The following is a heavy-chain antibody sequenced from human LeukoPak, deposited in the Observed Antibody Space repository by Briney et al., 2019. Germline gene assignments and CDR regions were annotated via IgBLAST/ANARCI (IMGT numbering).Heavy chain of an antibody. D-gene: IGHD5-24*01. Sequence: SKTLSLTCTASGGSISSSGYYWGWIRQPPGKGLEWIASINYSGTTYYNPSLKSRVTISEDRSKNQFSLKLSSVTAADTAVYYCARLRDGRWLLEYWGQGTLVTVSS. J-gene: IGHJ4*02. CDR3: ARLRDGRWLLEY. CDR1: GGSISSSGYY. CDR2: INYSGTT. V-gene: IGHV4-39*01.